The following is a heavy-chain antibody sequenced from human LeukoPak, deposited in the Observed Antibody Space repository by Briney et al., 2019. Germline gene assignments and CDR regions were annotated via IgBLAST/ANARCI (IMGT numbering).Heavy chain of an antibody. J-gene: IGHJ4*02. V-gene: IGHV4-31*11. CDR2: IYYSGST. D-gene: IGHD3-22*01. CDR1: GGSISSGGYY. CDR3: ARGLDYDSSGYQFDY. Sequence: SETLSLTCAVSGGSISSGGYYWSWIRQHPGKGLEWIGYIYYSGSTYYNPSLKSRVTISVDTSKNQFSLKLSSVTAADTAVYYCARGLDYDSSGYQFDYWGQGTLVTDSS.